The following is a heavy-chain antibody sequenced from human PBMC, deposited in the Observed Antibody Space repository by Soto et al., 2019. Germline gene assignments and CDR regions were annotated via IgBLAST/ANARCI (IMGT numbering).Heavy chain of an antibody. Sequence: PSETLSLTCTVSGGSISSGGYYWSWIRQHPGKGLEWIGYIYYSGSTYYNPSLKSRVTISVDTSKNQFSLKLSSVTAADTAVYYCARGAYGSGSYPETFDIWGQGTMVTVSS. V-gene: IGHV4-31*03. CDR3: ARGAYGSGSYPETFDI. CDR2: IYYSGST. J-gene: IGHJ3*02. CDR1: GGSISSGGYY. D-gene: IGHD3-10*01.